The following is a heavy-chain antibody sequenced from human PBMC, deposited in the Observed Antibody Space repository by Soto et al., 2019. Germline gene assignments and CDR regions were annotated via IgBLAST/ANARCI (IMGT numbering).Heavy chain of an antibody. V-gene: IGHV4-30-2*01. D-gene: IGHD6-13*01. J-gene: IGHJ4*02. CDR1: GGSISSGGYS. Sequence: SETLSLTCGVSGGSISSGGYSWNWIRQPPGKGLEWIGYIYQSGSSYYNPSLKSRVTMAIDTSKNQFSLSLASVAAADTAMYYCARGMNPQDYWGQGTLVTVSS. CDR2: IYQSGSS. CDR3: ARGMNPQDY.